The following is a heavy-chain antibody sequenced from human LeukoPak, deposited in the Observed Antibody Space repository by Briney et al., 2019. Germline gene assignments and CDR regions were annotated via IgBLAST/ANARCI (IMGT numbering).Heavy chain of an antibody. Sequence: GGSLRLSCAASGFTFSSYGMHWVRQAPGKGLEWVAGISYDGSSKNYADSVKGRFTISRDNSKNTLYLQMNSLRPEDTAVYYCAKGGVPAAIDWFDPWGQGTLVTVSS. CDR1: GFTFSSYG. CDR3: AKGGVPAAIDWFDP. CDR2: ISYDGSSK. J-gene: IGHJ5*02. D-gene: IGHD2-2*01. V-gene: IGHV3-30*18.